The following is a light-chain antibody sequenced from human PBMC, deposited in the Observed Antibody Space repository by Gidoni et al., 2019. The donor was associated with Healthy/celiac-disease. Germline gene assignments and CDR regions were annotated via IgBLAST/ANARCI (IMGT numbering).Light chain of an antibody. CDR3: QQYYSTPRLT. Sequence: DIVMTQSPDSLAVPPGERATINCKSSQSVLYSSNNKNYLAWYQQKPGQPPKLLIYWASTRESGVPDRFSGSGSGTDFTLTISSLQAEDVAVYYCQQYYSTPRLTFGGGTKVEIK. CDR2: WAS. J-gene: IGKJ4*01. CDR1: QSVLYSSNNKNY. V-gene: IGKV4-1*01.